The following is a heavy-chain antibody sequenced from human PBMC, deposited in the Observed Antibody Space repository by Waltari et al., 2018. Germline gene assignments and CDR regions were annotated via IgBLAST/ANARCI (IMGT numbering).Heavy chain of an antibody. CDR2: IYTSGST. Sequence: QLQLQESGPGLVKPSETLSLTCTVSGGSLRSSSYYWSWIRQPAGKGLEWIGRIYTSGSTNYNPSLKSRVTISVDTSKNQFSLNLSSVTAADTAVYYCARGPLLSKVDYWGQGTLVTVSS. CDR3: ARGPLLSKVDY. CDR1: GGSLRSSSYY. J-gene: IGHJ4*02. D-gene: IGHD1-26*01. V-gene: IGHV4-61*02.